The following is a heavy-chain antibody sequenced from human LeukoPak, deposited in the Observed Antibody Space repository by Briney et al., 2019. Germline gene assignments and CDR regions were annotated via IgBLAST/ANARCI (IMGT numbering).Heavy chain of an antibody. V-gene: IGHV1-2*06. CDR1: GYTFTGYY. CDR2: INPNSGGT. CDR3: ERGGSSYRFGEYPYYFDY. Sequence: ASVKVSCKASGYTFTGYYMHWVRQAPGQGLEWMGRINPNSGGTNYAQKFQGRVTMTRDTSISTAYMELSRLRSDDTAVCYCERGGSSYRFGEYPYYFDYWGQGTLVTVSS. D-gene: IGHD3-10*01. J-gene: IGHJ4*02.